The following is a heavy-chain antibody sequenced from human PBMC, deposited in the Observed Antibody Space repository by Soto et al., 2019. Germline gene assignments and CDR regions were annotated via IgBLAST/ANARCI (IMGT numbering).Heavy chain of an antibody. D-gene: IGHD6-13*01. CDR3: ARGSRVAAAGRGWFDP. Sequence: SETLSLTCAVYGGSFSGYYWSWIRQPPGKGLEWIGEINHSGSTNYNPSLKSRVTISVDTSKNQFSLKPSSVTAADTAVYYCARGSRVAAAGRGWFDPWGQGTLVTVS. J-gene: IGHJ5*02. CDR2: INHSGST. CDR1: GGSFSGYY. V-gene: IGHV4-34*01.